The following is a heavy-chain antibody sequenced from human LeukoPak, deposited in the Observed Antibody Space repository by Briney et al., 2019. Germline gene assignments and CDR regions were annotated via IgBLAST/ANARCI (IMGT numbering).Heavy chain of an antibody. CDR3: ARRRRAPLSAFDI. CDR1: GGSISSSSYY. CDR2: IYYSGST. Sequence: TSETLSLTCTVSGGSISSSSYYWGWIRQPPGKGLEWIGSIYYSGSTYYNPSLKSRVTISVDTSKNQFSLKLSSVTAADTAVYYCARRRRAPLSAFDIWGQGTMVTVSS. J-gene: IGHJ3*02. V-gene: IGHV4-39*01.